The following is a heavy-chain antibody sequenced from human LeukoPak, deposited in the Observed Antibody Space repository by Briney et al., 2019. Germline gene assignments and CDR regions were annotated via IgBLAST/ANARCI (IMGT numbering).Heavy chain of an antibody. CDR2: ISNDGSRK. D-gene: IGHD3-3*01. CDR3: ARDRAWNYFDY. V-gene: IGHV3-30*03. Sequence: GGSLRLSCAPSGFTFSRHGMHWVRQAPGEGLEWVAIISNDGSRKYYAHSVEGRLTISRDNSKNTLYLQMDSLRAEDTAVYYCARDRAWNYFDYWGQGTLVTVSS. J-gene: IGHJ4*02. CDR1: GFTFSRHG.